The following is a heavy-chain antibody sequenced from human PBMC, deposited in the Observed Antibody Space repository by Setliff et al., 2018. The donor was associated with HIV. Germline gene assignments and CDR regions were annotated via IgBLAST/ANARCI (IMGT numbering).Heavy chain of an antibody. D-gene: IGHD2-21*01. CDR3: ATDNGPSYSMDI. CDR2: IKKSSDGGKT. Sequence: PGGSLRLSCVASGFTFNNAWMNWVRQAPGKGLEWLGRIKKSSDGGKTDDASPVKGRFTISRDDSKTTLYLQMNSLKIEDTAVYFCATDNGPSYSMDIWGQGTTVTVSS. CDR1: GFTFNNAW. J-gene: IGHJ6*02. V-gene: IGHV3-15*01.